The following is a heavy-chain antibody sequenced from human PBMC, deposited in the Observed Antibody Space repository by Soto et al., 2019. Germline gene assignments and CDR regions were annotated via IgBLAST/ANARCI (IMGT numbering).Heavy chain of an antibody. CDR3: VQAGAGYDQRAFDY. V-gene: IGHV3-30*18. CDR2: IAYDGSNK. D-gene: IGHD1-26*01. CDR1: GFTFSNYG. J-gene: IGHJ4*02. Sequence: QVQLVESGGGVVQPGRSLRLSCAASGFTFSNYGMHWVRQAPGKGLEWVAVIAYDGSNKYYADSVQGRFTISRDNPKNTLYLQMNSLRAEDTAVYYCVQAGAGYDQRAFDYWGQGTLVTVFS.